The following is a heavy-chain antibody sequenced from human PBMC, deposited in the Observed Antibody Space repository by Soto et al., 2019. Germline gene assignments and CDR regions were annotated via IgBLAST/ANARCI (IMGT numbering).Heavy chain of an antibody. D-gene: IGHD2-15*01. CDR2: IYYSGST. V-gene: IGHV4-30-4*01. CDR3: ARGGQYTPYYYYGMDV. CDR1: GGSLRSGDYY. J-gene: IGHJ6*02. Sequence: PSETLFLTCTVSGGSLRSGDYYWSWVRHPPGKGLEWIGYIYYSGSTYYNPSLKSRVTISVDTSKNQFSLKLSSVTAADTAVYYCARGGQYTPYYYYGMDVWGQGITVTVSS.